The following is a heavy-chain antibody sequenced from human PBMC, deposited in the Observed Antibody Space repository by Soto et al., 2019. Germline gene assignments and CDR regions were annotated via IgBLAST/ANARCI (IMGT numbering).Heavy chain of an antibody. CDR1: AYTFTTYG. D-gene: IGHD2-15*01. CDR3: ARDTRKELWVEGLLVMDV. CDR2: ISGYNGQT. J-gene: IGHJ6*02. Sequence: QVQLVQSGPEVKKSGASVKVSCKASAYTFTTYGVSWVRQAPGQGLEWMGWISGYNGQTNYAQKFRGRVSFTTDTSTSTAYIETSRLRPDDTAIYSCARDTRKELWVEGLLVMDVWGQGTTVTVSS. V-gene: IGHV1-18*01.